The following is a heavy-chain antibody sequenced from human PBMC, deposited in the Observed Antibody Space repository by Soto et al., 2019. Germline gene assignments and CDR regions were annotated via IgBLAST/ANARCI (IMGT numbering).Heavy chain of an antibody. J-gene: IGHJ4*02. CDR1: GFSFSTYG. Sequence: QVQLVESGGGVVQPGRSLRLSCVASGFSFSTYGMHWVRQAPGKGLEWVAVISYDESNKYYGDSVKGRVTISRANSKKTLYLQMNRLRPEDTAVYYCAKNRPEYGSGWSHLPSDNWCQGTLVTVSS. V-gene: IGHV3-30*18. CDR2: ISYDESNK. CDR3: AKNRPEYGSGWSHLPSDN. D-gene: IGHD6-19*01.